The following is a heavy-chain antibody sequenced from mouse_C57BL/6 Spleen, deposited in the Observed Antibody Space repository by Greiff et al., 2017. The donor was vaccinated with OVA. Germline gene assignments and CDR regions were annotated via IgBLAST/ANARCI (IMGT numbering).Heavy chain of an antibody. CDR2: INYDGSST. Sequence: EVMLVESEGGLVQPGSSMKLSCTASGFTFSDYYMAWVRQVPEKGLEWVANINYDGSSTYYLDSLKSRFIISRDNAKNILYLQMSSLKSEDTATYYCAREGYGSSLWYFDVWGTGTTVTVSS. V-gene: IGHV5-16*01. D-gene: IGHD1-1*01. J-gene: IGHJ1*03. CDR1: GFTFSDYY. CDR3: AREGYGSSLWYFDV.